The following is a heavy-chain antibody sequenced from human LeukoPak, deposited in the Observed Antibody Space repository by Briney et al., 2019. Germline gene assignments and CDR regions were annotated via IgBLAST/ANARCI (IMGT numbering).Heavy chain of an antibody. CDR2: IYHSGST. CDR1: GVSISSSNW. J-gene: IGHJ5*02. D-gene: IGHD6-19*01. CDR3: ARGIAVAGTDWFDP. Sequence: SGTLSLTCAVSGVSISSSNWCSCVRQPPEKLQEGVGEIYHSGSTNYNPSLKSRFTISVDKSKNQFSPKLSAVTAADTAVYYCARGIAVAGTDWFDPWGQGTLVTVSS. V-gene: IGHV4-4*02.